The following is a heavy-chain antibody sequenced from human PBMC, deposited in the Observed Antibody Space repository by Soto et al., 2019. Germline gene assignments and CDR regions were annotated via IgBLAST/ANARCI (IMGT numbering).Heavy chain of an antibody. J-gene: IGHJ4*02. CDR2: INAGNGNT. CDR1: GYTVTGYA. CDR3: ARAVAVAADFDN. V-gene: IGHV1-3*05. Sequence: QVQLVQSGAEEKKPGASVKVSCKASGYTVTGYAMHWVREAPGQRLEWMGWINAGNGNTKYSQKFQGRVTITRDTSASTAYMELSSLRSEDTAVYYCARAVAVAADFDNWGQGTLVTVSS. D-gene: IGHD6-19*01.